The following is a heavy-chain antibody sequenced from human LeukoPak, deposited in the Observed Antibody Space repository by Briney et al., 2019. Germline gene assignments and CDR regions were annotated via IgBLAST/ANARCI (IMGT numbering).Heavy chain of an antibody. Sequence: GGSLRPSCAASGFTFSSYSMNWVRQAPGKGLEWVSYISSSSSTIYYADSVKGRFTISRDNAKNSLYLQMNSLRAEDTAVYYCARDRWELDYWGQGTLVTVSS. CDR1: GFTFSSYS. D-gene: IGHD1-26*01. J-gene: IGHJ4*02. V-gene: IGHV3-48*01. CDR2: ISSSSSTI. CDR3: ARDRWELDY.